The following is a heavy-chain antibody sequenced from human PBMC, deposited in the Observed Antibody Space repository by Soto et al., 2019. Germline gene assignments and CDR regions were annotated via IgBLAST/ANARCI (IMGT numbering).Heavy chain of an antibody. CDR2: INHSGST. CDR1: GGCFSGYY. J-gene: IGHJ5*02. D-gene: IGHD2-15*01. V-gene: IGHV4-34*01. CDR3: ARYCSGGSCYLNWFDP. Sequence: PSETLSLTCAVYGGCFSGYYWSWIRQPPGKGLEWIGEINHSGSTNYNPSLKSRVTISVDTSKNQFSLKLSSVTAADTAVYYCARYCSGGSCYLNWFDPWGQGTLVTVSS.